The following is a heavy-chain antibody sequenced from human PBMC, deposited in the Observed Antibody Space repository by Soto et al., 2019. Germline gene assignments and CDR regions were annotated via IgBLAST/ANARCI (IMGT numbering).Heavy chain of an antibody. Sequence: ASVKVSFKASGYTFTNFGISWVRQAPGQGLEWMGWISAYNGNTNYAQKFQGRVTITRDTSASTAYMELSSLRSEDTAVYYCARGFPLWFDPWGQGTLVTVSS. D-gene: IGHD3-16*02. J-gene: IGHJ5*02. CDR1: GYTFTNFG. V-gene: IGHV1-18*01. CDR3: ARGFPLWFDP. CDR2: ISAYNGNT.